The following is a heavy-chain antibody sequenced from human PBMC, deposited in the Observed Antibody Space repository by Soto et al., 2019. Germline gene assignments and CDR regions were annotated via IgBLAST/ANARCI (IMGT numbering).Heavy chain of an antibody. CDR2: IYYSGST. CDR1: GGSISYYY. J-gene: IGHJ4*02. D-gene: IGHD7-27*01. CDR3: ARRGNWGSDEFDY. V-gene: IGHV4-59*08. Sequence: PSETLSLTCTVSGGSISYYYWSWIRQPPGKGLEWIGYIYYSGSTNYNPSLKSRVTISVDTSKNQFSLKLSSVNAEDTAVYYCARRGNWGSDEFDYWGQGTLVTVSS.